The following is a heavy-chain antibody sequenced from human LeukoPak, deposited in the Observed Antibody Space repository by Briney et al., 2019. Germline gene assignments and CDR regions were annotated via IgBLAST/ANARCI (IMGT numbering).Heavy chain of an antibody. Sequence: SETLSLTCTVSGGSISSYYWSWIRQPPGKGQEWIGYIYYSGSTNYNPSLKSRVTISVDTSKNQFSLKLSSVTAADTAVYYCARDVRYYDSSGYRVFDYWGQGTLVTVSS. V-gene: IGHV4-59*01. D-gene: IGHD3-22*01. CDR2: IYYSGST. CDR1: GGSISSYY. CDR3: ARDVRYYDSSGYRVFDY. J-gene: IGHJ4*02.